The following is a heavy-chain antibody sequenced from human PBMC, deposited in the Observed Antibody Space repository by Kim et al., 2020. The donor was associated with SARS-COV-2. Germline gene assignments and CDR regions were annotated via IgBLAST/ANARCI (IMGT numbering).Heavy chain of an antibody. V-gene: IGHV3-23*01. CDR2: INGGGEKT. CDR3: ARRHLPNCGTGDCYFPGY. CDR1: GFIFSSYV. Sequence: GGSLRLSCAASGFIFSSYVMSWVRRAPGKGLEWVSGINGGGEKTYYADSVRGRFIVSRDNSKNTLFLQMNSLRVDDTAVYYCARRHLPNCGTGDCYFPGYWGRGTLVTVSS. J-gene: IGHJ4*02. D-gene: IGHD2-21*02.